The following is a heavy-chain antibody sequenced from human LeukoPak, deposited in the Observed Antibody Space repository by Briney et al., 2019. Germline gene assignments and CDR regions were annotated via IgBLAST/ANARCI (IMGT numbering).Heavy chain of an antibody. J-gene: IGHJ4*02. D-gene: IGHD3-9*01. V-gene: IGHV4-39*07. CDR3: ARDAGDYDILTGYSSHPSLDY. CDR1: GGSISSSSYY. CDR2: IYYSGST. Sequence: SETLSLTCTVSGGSISSSSYYWGWIRQPPGKGLEWIGSIYYSGSTYYNPSLKSRVTISVDTSKNQFSLKLSSVTAADTAVYYCARDAGDYDILTGYSSHPSLDYWGQGTLVTVSS.